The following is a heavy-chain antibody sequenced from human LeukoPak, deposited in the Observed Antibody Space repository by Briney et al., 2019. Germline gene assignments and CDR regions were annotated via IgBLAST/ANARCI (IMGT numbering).Heavy chain of an antibody. D-gene: IGHD6-13*01. V-gene: IGHV3-23*01. J-gene: IGHJ4*02. CDR3: AKGGGIAAVTMYYLDY. Sequence: RSLRLSCAASGFTSSSYAMSWVRQPPGKGLEWVSVITGSGGNTNHADSVKGRFTISRDNSKNTLYLQMNSLKAEDTAVYYCAKGGGIAAVTMYYLDYWGQGTLVTVSP. CDR2: ITGSGGNT. CDR1: GFTSSSYA.